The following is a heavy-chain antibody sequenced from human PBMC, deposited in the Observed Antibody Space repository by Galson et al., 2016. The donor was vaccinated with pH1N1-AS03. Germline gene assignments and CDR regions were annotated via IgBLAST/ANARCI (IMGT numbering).Heavy chain of an antibody. Sequence: ETLSLTCSVSGGSLKNKYWSWIHQTPEKGLEWIGQIYYSGSTKFNPSLQSRDTISVDMSKKQFSLRLRSVTAADTAVYFCARQGCTGPSCYSYFDSWGQGTQVIVSS. CDR3: ARQGCTGPSCYSYFDS. V-gene: IGHV4-59*08. CDR2: IYYSGST. J-gene: IGHJ4*02. CDR1: GGSLKNKY. D-gene: IGHD2-8*02.